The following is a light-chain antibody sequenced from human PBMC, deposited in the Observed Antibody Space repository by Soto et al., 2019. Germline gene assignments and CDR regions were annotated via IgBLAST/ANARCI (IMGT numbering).Light chain of an antibody. V-gene: IGLV1-44*01. Sequence: QSVLTQPPSMSGTPGQRVTISCSGSSSNIGSNTVNWYQQLPGTAPKLLIYSSDQRPSGVPDRVSGSKSGTSASLAISGLQPEDEADYYCAASHDSRNGWVLGGGTQRTVL. CDR2: SSD. CDR1: SSNIGSNT. J-gene: IGLJ3*02. CDR3: AASHDSRNGWV.